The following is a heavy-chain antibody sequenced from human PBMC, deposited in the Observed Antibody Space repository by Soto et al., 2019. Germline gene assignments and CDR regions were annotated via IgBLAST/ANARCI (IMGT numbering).Heavy chain of an antibody. CDR3: ASEAYYDYVWGSYLRDY. Sequence: QVQLVQSGAEVKKPGSSVKVSCKASGGTFSSYAISWVRQAPGQGLEWMGGIIPIVGTANYAQKFQGRVTITAXXSXIXXYMELSSLRSEDTAVYYCASEAYYDYVWGSYLRDYWGQGTLVTVSS. V-gene: IGHV1-69*12. CDR1: GGTFSSYA. J-gene: IGHJ4*02. CDR2: IIPIVGTA. D-gene: IGHD3-16*02.